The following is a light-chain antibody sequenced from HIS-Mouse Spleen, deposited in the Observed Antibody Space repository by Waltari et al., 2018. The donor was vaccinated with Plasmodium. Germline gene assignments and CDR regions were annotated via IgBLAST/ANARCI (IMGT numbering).Light chain of an antibody. V-gene: IGLV1-44*01. CDR2: SNN. J-gene: IGLJ1*01. CDR1: SSNIGSNT. Sequence: QSVLTQPPSASGTPGQRVTISCSGSSSNIGSNTANWYHQHPGTAPKRLIYSNNRRAQRVPDRFSGSKSGASAVLALSGVRSEDEADYYCAAWDDSLNGYVFGTGTKVTVL. CDR3: AAWDDSLNGYV.